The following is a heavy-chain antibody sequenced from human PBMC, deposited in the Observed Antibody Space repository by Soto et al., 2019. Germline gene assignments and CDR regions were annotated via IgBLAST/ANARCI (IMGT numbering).Heavy chain of an antibody. CDR1: GFTFSDHY. CDR3: ASGVVSTGCFDY. J-gene: IGHJ4*02. D-gene: IGHD5-12*01. CDR2: SRDKDHSHTT. V-gene: IGHV3-72*01. Sequence: EVQLAESGGGLVQPGGSLRLSCAASGFTFSDHYMDWVRQAPGKGLEWVGCSRDKDHSHTTEYTASVKGPFTISRGDSENSLYLQMNSLNSADTGVYYCASGVVSTGCFDYWGQGTMVTVSS.